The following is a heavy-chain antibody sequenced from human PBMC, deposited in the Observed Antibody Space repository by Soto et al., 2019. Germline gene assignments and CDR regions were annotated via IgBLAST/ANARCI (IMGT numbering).Heavy chain of an antibody. J-gene: IGHJ4*02. CDR2: ISAYYGST. D-gene: IGHD2-2*03. CDR3: ARDMPGYCSNSACLPGY. Sequence: QVQLVQSGPEVKKPGASVKVSCKASGYTFTDFGLIWVRQAPGQGPEWMGWISAYYGSTNYAQKFQDRVTMTRDTSTNTVYMELRSLRSDDTAMYYCARDMPGYCSNSACLPGYWGQGTQVTVSS. V-gene: IGHV1-18*01. CDR1: GYTFTDFG.